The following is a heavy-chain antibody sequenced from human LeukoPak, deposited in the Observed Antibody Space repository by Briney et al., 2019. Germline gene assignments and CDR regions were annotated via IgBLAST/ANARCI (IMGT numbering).Heavy chain of an antibody. Sequence: GRSLRLSCAASGFTFTNYPMHWVRQAPGKGLEWVANIKQDGSEKYYVDSVKGRFTISRDNAKNSLYLQMNSLRAEDTAVYYCATSYNYIRYWGQGTLVTVSS. J-gene: IGHJ4*02. CDR2: IKQDGSEK. CDR3: ATSYNYIRY. D-gene: IGHD5-24*01. V-gene: IGHV3-7*01. CDR1: GFTFTNYP.